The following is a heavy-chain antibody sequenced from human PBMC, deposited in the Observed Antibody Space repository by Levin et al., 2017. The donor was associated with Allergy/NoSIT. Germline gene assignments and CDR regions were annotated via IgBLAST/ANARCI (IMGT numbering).Heavy chain of an antibody. CDR1: GFSLGTSGVA. Sequence: SGPTLVKPTQTLTLTCTFSGFSLGTSGVAVGWIRPPPGKALEWLALIYWDDDKRYSPSLKNRLTITKDTSKNQVVLTITNMDPMDTATYYCAHTWGAAGHSWGQGTLVTVSS. CDR2: IYWDDDK. CDR3: AHTWGAAGHS. V-gene: IGHV2-5*02. D-gene: IGHD6-13*01. J-gene: IGHJ4*02.